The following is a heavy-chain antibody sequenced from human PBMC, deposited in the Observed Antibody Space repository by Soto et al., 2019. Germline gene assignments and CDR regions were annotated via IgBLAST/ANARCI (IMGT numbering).Heavy chain of an antibody. D-gene: IGHD2-2*01. Sequence: SETLSLTCTVSGGSISSSSYYWGWIRQPPGKGLEWIGSIYHSGSPFHNPSLKSRVAISVDTSKNQFSLKLRSVTAADTAVYYCAVGYCASATCSREYFQNWGQGTLVTVSS. V-gene: IGHV4-39*01. J-gene: IGHJ1*01. CDR1: GGSISSSSYY. CDR2: IYHSGSP. CDR3: AVGYCASATCSREYFQN.